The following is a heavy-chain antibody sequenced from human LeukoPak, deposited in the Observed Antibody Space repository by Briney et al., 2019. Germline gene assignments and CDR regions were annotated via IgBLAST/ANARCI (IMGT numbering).Heavy chain of an antibody. J-gene: IGHJ4*02. Sequence: GGSLRLSCTASGFPFSDYSMNWVRQAPGKGLEWISYIGISSGNTKYADSVRGRFTISADNAKNSLYLQMNSLRVEDTAAYYCARDHNYAFDNWGQGTLVSVSS. CDR2: IGISSGNT. D-gene: IGHD1-1*01. V-gene: IGHV3-48*04. CDR3: ARDHNYAFDN. CDR1: GFPFSDYS.